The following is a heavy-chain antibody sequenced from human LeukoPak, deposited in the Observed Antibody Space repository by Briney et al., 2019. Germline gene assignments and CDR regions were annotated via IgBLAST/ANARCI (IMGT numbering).Heavy chain of an antibody. Sequence: GGSLRLSCAASGFTFSSYWMSWVRQAPGKGLEWVANIKQDGSEKYYVDSVKGRFTTSRDNAKNSLYLQMNSLRAEDTAVYYCARDSRYGSGSYLAFDIWGQGTMVTVSS. D-gene: IGHD3-10*01. CDR2: IKQDGSEK. CDR3: ARDSRYGSGSYLAFDI. J-gene: IGHJ3*02. V-gene: IGHV3-7*01. CDR1: GFTFSSYW.